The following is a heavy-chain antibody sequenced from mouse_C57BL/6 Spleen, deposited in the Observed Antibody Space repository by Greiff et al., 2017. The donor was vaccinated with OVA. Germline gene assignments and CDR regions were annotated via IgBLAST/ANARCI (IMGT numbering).Heavy chain of an antibody. J-gene: IGHJ3*01. V-gene: IGHV3-6*01. Sequence: EVKLMESGPGLVKPSQSLSLTCSVTGYSITSGYYWNWIRQFPGNTLEWMGYISYDGSNNYNPSLKNRISITRDTTKNQFFLKLNSVTTEDTATYYCARADGYYAFAYWGQGTLVTVSA. D-gene: IGHD2-3*01. CDR2: ISYDGSN. CDR3: ARADGYYAFAY. CDR1: GYSITSGYY.